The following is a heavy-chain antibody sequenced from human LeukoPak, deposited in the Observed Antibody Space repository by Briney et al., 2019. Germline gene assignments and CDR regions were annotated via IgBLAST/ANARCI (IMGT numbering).Heavy chain of an antibody. Sequence: SETLSLTCTVSGGSISSYYWSWIRQPAGKGLEWIGRIYTSGSTNYNPSLKSRVTMSVDTSKNQFSLKLSSVTAADTAVYYCARSAGGDIVVVPAAYYYYMDVWGKGTTVTVSS. V-gene: IGHV4-4*07. D-gene: IGHD2-2*01. J-gene: IGHJ6*03. CDR3: ARSAGGDIVVVPAAYYYYMDV. CDR2: IYTSGST. CDR1: GGSISSYY.